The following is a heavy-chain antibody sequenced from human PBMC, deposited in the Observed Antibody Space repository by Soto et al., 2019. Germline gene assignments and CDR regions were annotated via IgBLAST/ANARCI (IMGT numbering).Heavy chain of an antibody. CDR3: ARVKRGLDDGYYYYYYGMEV. V-gene: IGHV1-69*01. J-gene: IGHJ6*02. Sequence: QVQLVQSGAEVKKPGSSVKVSCKASGGTFSSYAISWVRQAPGQGLEWMGGIIPIFGTANYAQKFQGRVTITADEYTSTAYMELSSLRSEDTAVDYGARVKRGLDDGYYYYYYGMEVWGQGTTVTVSS. CDR2: IIPIFGTA. D-gene: IGHD3-16*01. CDR1: GGTFSSYA.